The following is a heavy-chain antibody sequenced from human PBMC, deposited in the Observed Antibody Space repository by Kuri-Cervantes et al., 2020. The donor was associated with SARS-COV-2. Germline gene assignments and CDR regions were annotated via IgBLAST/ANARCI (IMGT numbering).Heavy chain of an antibody. CDR1: GYTFTRYG. Sequence: ASVKVSCKASGYTFTRYGISWVRQAPGQGLEWMVWISAYNGNTNYAQKLQGRVTLTRNTSISTAYMELSSLRSEDTAVYYCARLVAATPFDYYYYYMDVWGKGTTVTVSS. CDR3: ARLVAATPFDYYYYYMDV. J-gene: IGHJ6*03. V-gene: IGHV1-18*01. D-gene: IGHD2-15*01. CDR2: ISAYNGNT.